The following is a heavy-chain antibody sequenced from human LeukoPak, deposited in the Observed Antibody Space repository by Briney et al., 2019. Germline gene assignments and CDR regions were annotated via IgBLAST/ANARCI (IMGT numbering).Heavy chain of an antibody. Sequence: ASVKVSCKASGYTFTSYYMHWVRQAPGQGLEWMGIINPSGGSTSYAQKFQGRVTMTRDTSTSTVYMELSSLRSEDTAVYYCARDGPRQGIAVSGAGTIDYWGQGTLVTVSS. J-gene: IGHJ4*02. CDR1: GYTFTSYY. D-gene: IGHD6-19*01. CDR3: ARDGPRQGIAVSGAGTIDY. V-gene: IGHV1-46*01. CDR2: INPSGGST.